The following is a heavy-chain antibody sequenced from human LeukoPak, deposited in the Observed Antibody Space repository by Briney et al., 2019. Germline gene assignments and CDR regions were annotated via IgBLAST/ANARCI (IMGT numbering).Heavy chain of an antibody. D-gene: IGHD6-13*01. CDR2: IYYSGST. J-gene: IGHJ5*02. Sequence: SETLSLTCTVSGGSISSSIYYWGWIRQPPGKGLEWIGSIYYSGSTYYNPSLKSRVTISVDTSKNQFSLKLSSVTAADTAVYYCARYSSSWYFWFDPWGQGTLVTVSS. CDR1: GGSISSSIYY. CDR3: ARYSSSWYFWFDP. V-gene: IGHV4-39*01.